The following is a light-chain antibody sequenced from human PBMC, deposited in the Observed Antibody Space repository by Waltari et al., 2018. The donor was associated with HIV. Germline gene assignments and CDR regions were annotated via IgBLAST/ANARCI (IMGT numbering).Light chain of an antibody. CDR3: CSYAGSGTPYV. V-gene: IGLV2-23*02. CDR1: SSDVGTYNL. J-gene: IGLJ1*01. Sequence: QSALTQPASVSGSPGQSLTISCTGTSSDVGTYNLFSWYQHHPGKAPKLMIYEVTKRPSGVSNRFSGSKSGNTASLTISSLQAEDEADYYCCSYAGSGTPYVFGTGTKVTVL. CDR2: EVT.